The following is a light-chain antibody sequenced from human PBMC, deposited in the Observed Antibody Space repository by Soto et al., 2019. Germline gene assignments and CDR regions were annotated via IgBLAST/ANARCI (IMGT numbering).Light chain of an antibody. Sequence: SALTQPASVSGSPGQSITISCTGTSSDIGGYDYVSWYQQHPGKAPKLIIFEVSERPSGISNRFSGSKSGNTASLTISGLQPDDEADYYCSSCTSSNTLVFGTGTKVTVL. V-gene: IGLV2-14*01. CDR1: SSDIGGYDY. CDR3: SSCTSSNTLV. J-gene: IGLJ1*01. CDR2: EVS.